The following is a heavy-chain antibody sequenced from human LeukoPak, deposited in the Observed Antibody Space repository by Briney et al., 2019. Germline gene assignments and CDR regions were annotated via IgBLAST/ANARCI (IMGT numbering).Heavy chain of an antibody. CDR1: GFTFSSYA. J-gene: IGHJ3*02. CDR3: ARDPFGSNPFDI. V-gene: IGHV4-59*01. Sequence: PGGSLRLSCAASGFTFSSYAMSWVRQAPGKGLEWLGYIYYSGSTNYNPSLKSRVTISVDTSNNQFSLRLSSVTAADTAVYYCARDPFGSNPFDIWGQGTVVAVSS. D-gene: IGHD3-10*01. CDR2: IYYSGST.